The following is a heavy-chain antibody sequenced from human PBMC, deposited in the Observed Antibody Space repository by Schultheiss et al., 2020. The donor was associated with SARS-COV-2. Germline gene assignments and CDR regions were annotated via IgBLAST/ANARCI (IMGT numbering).Heavy chain of an antibody. CDR3: AIAARPFRGSGGRPGLGY. CDR1: GYTFTGYY. V-gene: IGHV1-2*04. D-gene: IGHD6-6*01. J-gene: IGHJ4*02. CDR2: INPNSGGT. Sequence: ASVKVSCKASGYTFTGYYMHWVRQAPGQGLEWMGWINPNSGGTNYAQKFQGWVTMTRDTSISTAYMELSSLRSEDTAVYYCAIAARPFRGSGGRPGLGYWGQGTLVTVSS.